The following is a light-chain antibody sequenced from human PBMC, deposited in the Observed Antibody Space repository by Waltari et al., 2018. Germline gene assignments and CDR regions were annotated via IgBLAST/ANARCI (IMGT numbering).Light chain of an antibody. CDR1: QSVSSN. Sequence: EKVMTKSQATLSVSQGERATLPCRASQSVSSNLAWYQQKPGQAPRLLIYGASTRATGLPASFSGSGSGTEFTLTISSLQSEDFAVSYCQQYNNWPLTFGGGTKVEIK. V-gene: IGKV3-15*01. CDR3: QQYNNWPLT. J-gene: IGKJ4*01. CDR2: GAS.